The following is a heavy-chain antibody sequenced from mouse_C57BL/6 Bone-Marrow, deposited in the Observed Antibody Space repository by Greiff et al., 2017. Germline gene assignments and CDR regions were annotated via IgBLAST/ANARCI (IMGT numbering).Heavy chain of an antibody. V-gene: IGHV1-81*01. CDR2: IYPRSGNT. J-gene: IGHJ3*01. CDR1: GYTFTSYG. D-gene: IGHD1-1*01. Sequence: QVQLKQSGAELARPGASVKLSCKASGYTFTSYGISWVKQRTGQGLEWIGEIYPRSGNTYYNEKFKGKATLTADKSSSTAYMELRSLTSEDSAVYFCARSGDYGSYEAYWGQGTLVTVSA. CDR3: ARSGDYGSYEAY.